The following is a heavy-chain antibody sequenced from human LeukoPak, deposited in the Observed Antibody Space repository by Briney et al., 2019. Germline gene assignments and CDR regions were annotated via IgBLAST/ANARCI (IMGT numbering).Heavy chain of an antibody. CDR3: ARGHVWVSFYPKVDSAPFDP. CDR2: IGGSGDNT. V-gene: IGHV3-23*01. D-gene: IGHD1-26*01. Sequence: PGGSLRLSCAASGFTVSNSGMNWVRQAPGKGLEWVPAIGGSGDNTYYADSVKGRFTISRDNSKNTLYLQMNSLRAEDTAVYYCARGHVWVSFYPKVDSAPFDPWGQGTLVTVSS. J-gene: IGHJ5*02. CDR1: GFTVSNSG.